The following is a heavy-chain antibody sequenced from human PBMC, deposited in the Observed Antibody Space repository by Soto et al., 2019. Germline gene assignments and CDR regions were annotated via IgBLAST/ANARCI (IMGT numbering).Heavy chain of an antibody. V-gene: IGHV1-8*01. J-gene: IGHJ4*02. D-gene: IGHD3-3*01. CDR3: AIGITIFGVVPG. CDR2: MNPKSGNT. Sequence: QVQLVQSGAEVKKPGASVKVSCKASGYTFTSYDINWVRQATGQGLEWMGWMNPKSGNTGYAQKFQGRVTMTRNTSISTAYMELRRLRSEDTAVYYCAIGITIFGVVPGWGQGTLVTVSS. CDR1: GYTFTSYD.